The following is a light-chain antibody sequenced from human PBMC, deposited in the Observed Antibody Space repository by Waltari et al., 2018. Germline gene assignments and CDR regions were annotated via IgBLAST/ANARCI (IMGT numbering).Light chain of an antibody. Sequence: QLVLTQSPAASASLGASVKLTCTLSTGHSSNIIAWLQQQPGKGPRYLMKVKSEGRLRKGDEIPDRFSGCSSGAERYLTVSRLQAEAEADYYGETGGHGTLVFGGGTKLTVL. CDR3: ETGGHGTLV. V-gene: IGLV4-69*01. J-gene: IGLJ3*02. CDR1: TGHSSNI. CDR2: VKSEGRL.